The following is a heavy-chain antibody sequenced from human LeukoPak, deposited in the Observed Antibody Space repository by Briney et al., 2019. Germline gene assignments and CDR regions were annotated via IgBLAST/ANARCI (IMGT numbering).Heavy chain of an antibody. CDR2: ISWNSGSI. CDR3: AKVGRVDYYDSSGYYFDY. Sequence: GGSLRLSCAASGFTFDDYAMHWVRQAPGKVLEWVSGISWNSGSIGYADSVKGRFTISRDNAKNSLYLQMNSLRAEDTALYYCAKVGRVDYYDSSGYYFDYWGQGTLVTVSS. D-gene: IGHD3-22*01. J-gene: IGHJ4*02. CDR1: GFTFDDYA. V-gene: IGHV3-9*01.